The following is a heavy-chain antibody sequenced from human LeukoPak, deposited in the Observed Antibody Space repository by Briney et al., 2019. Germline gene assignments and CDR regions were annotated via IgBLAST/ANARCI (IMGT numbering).Heavy chain of an antibody. CDR3: AASGGDYYYYSLDV. CDR2: IIPVLGTT. V-gene: IGHV1-69*13. D-gene: IGHD3-10*01. Sequence: ASVKVSCKASGGTFSRYAISWVRQAPGQGLEWMGGIIPVLGTTNYAQTFQNKVTITADESTSTTYMELSSLTSEDTAVYYCAASGGDYYYYSLDVWGKGTPVTISS. CDR1: GGTFSRYA. J-gene: IGHJ6*03.